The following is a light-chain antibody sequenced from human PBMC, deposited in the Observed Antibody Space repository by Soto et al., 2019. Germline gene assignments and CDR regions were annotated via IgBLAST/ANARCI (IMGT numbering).Light chain of an antibody. V-gene: IGKV3-15*01. J-gene: IGKJ4*01. Sequence: EIVMTQSPATLSVSPGERATLSCRASQSVSRNLAWYQQKPGQAPRLLINGASTRATGIPARFSGSGSGTEFTLTISSLQSEDFAVYYCQQYNNWPGLTFGGGTKVEIK. CDR3: QQYNNWPGLT. CDR1: QSVSRN. CDR2: GAS.